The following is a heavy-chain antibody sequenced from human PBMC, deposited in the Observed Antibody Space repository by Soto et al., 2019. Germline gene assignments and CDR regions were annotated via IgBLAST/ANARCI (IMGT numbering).Heavy chain of an antibody. CDR1: GDSFSSGDYK. CDR3: ARSGYYVAFDY. Sequence: QVQLQESGPGLVKPSQTLTLTCTVSGDSFSSGDYKWSWIRQPPGKGLQRIGYTYYSGYTYNNPSLKSRLTMSVDTSKHQFSLKLSSVTAADTAVYYCARSGYYVAFDYWGQGTLVTVSS. D-gene: IGHD4-17*01. V-gene: IGHV4-30-4*01. J-gene: IGHJ4*02. CDR2: TYYSGYT.